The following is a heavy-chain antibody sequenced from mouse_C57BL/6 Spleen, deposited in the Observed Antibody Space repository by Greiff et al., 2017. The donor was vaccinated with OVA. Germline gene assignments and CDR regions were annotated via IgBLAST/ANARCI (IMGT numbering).Heavy chain of an antibody. CDR3: ARRYYGSWDY. D-gene: IGHD1-1*01. Sequence: EVQRVESGGGLVKPGGSLKLSCAASGFTFSSYTMSWVRQTPEKTLEWVATISGGGGNNYSPDSVTGRFTISRDNAKNTLYLQMSSLRSEDTVLYYCARRYYGSWDYWGQGTTLTVSS. CDR1: GFTFSSYT. CDR2: ISGGGGNN. V-gene: IGHV5-9*01. J-gene: IGHJ2*01.